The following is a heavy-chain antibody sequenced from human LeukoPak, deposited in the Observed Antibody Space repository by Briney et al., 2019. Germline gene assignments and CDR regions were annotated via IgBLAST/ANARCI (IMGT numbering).Heavy chain of an antibody. CDR2: IYTSGST. CDR3: ARGGRLMVRGHD. D-gene: IGHD3-10*01. CDR1: GGSISSGSYY. Sequence: SETLSLTCTVSGGSISSGSYYWSWIRQPAGKGLEWIGRIYTSGSTNYNPSLKSRVTISVDTSKNQFSLKLSSVTAADTAVYYCARGGRLMVRGHDWGQGTLVTVSS. J-gene: IGHJ4*02. V-gene: IGHV4-61*02.